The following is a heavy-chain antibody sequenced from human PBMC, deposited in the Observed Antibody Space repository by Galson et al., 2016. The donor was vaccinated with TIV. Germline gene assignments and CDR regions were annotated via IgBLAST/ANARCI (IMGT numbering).Heavy chain of an antibody. CDR1: GFTFSTYD. CDR3: ARGWPGVVGGRDAFDI. CDR2: IGTLGDT. J-gene: IGHJ3*02. Sequence: SLRLSCADSGFTFSTYDMHWVRQATGKRLEWVSGIGTLGDTYYADSVKGRFTISRENATNSLYLHMNSLRAGDSAVYYCARGWPGVVGGRDAFDIWGHGTMVTVSS. D-gene: IGHD1-26*01. V-gene: IGHV3-13*01.